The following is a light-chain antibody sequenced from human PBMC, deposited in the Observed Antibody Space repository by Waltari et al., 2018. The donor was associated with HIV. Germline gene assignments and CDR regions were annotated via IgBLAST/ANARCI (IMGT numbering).Light chain of an antibody. CDR2: GTE. CDR1: SSEIGSYS. CDR3: ATWDNSLSIGV. Sequence: QSVFTQPPSVSAAPGQKVTISCSGSSSEIGSYSVSWYQPFPGPAPRRLIFGTEKRPSEIPDRVSASESGTSATLDSTGLETGYEADYYCATWDNSLSIGVFGGGTKLTGL. J-gene: IGLJ3*02. V-gene: IGLV1-51*01.